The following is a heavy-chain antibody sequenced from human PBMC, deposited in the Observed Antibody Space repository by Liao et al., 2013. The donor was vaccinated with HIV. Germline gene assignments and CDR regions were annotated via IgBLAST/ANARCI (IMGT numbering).Heavy chain of an antibody. J-gene: IGHJ6*03. CDR2: VYSSGNT. D-gene: IGHD1-1*01. Sequence: QVQLQESGPGLVKPSETLSLTCSVSGGSIGSYYWSWIRQSAGKGLEWIGHVYSSGNTNYNPTLKSRVTISVDTTKNQVSLKLNSVTAADTAVYYCARISGGGGTTAGSYYYYYMDVWGSGTTVTVSS. CDR3: ARISGGGGTTAGSYYYYYMDV. V-gene: IGHV4-4*07. CDR1: GGSIGSYY.